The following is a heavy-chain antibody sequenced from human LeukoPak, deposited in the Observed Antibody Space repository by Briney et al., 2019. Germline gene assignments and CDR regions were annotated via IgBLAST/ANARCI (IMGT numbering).Heavy chain of an antibody. CDR2: MNPNSGKT. CDR3: ARPQHSSSWYLSNPIYYYYYMDV. V-gene: IGHV1-8*01. Sequence: GASVKVSCKASGYTFTSYDINWVRQATGQGLEWMGWMNPNSGKTGYAQKFQGRVTMTRNTSISTAYMELSSLRSEDTAVYYCARPQHSSSWYLSNPIYYYYYMDVWGKGTTVTLSS. CDR1: GYTFTSYD. J-gene: IGHJ6*03. D-gene: IGHD6-13*01.